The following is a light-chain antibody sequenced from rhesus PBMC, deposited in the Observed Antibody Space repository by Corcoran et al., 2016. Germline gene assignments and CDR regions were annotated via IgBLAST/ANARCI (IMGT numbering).Light chain of an antibody. CDR2: SAS. V-gene: IGKV1S12*01. CDR3: QHYYDNPLT. CDR1: QNIYSN. Sequence: DIQMTQSPSALSSSVGDRVTISCRASQNIYSNLAWYQQKPGKAPKLLIYSASSLQTGIPSRFSGSGTGTDVNLTISSLQPEDSAAYYCQHYYDNPLTFGGGTKVELK. J-gene: IGKJ4*01.